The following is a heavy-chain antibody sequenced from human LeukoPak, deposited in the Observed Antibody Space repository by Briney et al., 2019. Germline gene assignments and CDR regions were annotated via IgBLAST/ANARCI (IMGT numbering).Heavy chain of an antibody. V-gene: IGHV1-2*02. CDR3: ARVPGAVPAASSFGDDY. CDR2: INPNSGGT. Sequence: GASVKLSCKASGYTFTGYYMHWVRQAPGQGLEWMGWINPNSGGTNYAQKFQGRVTMTRDTSISTAYMELSRLRSDDSAVYYCARVPGAVPAASSFGDDYWGQGTLVTVSS. D-gene: IGHD2-2*01. CDR1: GYTFTGYY. J-gene: IGHJ4*02.